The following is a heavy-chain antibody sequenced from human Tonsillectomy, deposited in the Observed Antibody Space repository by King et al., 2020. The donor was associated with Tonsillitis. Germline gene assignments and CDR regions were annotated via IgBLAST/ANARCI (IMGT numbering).Heavy chain of an antibody. V-gene: IGHV4-59*01. Sequence: VQLQESGPGLVKPSETLSLTCTVSGGSISSYYWSWLRQSPGKGLEWIGNIYYSGSTNYNPSLKSRVTISVDTSKNQFSLKLSSVTAADTAVYYCARLKGLYWYFDLWGRGTLVTVSS. CDR3: ARLKGLYWYFDL. CDR2: IYYSGST. J-gene: IGHJ2*01. CDR1: GGSISSYY.